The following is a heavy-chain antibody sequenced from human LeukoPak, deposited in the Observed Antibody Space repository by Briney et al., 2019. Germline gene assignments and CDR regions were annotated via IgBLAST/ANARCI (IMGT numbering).Heavy chain of an antibody. J-gene: IGHJ3*02. Sequence: SETLSLTCAVYGGSFSGYYWSWIRQPPGKGLEWIGEINHSGSTNYNPSLKRRVTISVDTSKNQFSLKLSSVTAADTAVYFCARGPYSYDSSGAFDIWGQRKMVTVSS. CDR3: ARGPYSYDSSGAFDI. D-gene: IGHD3-22*01. CDR1: GGSFSGYY. V-gene: IGHV4-34*01. CDR2: INHSGST.